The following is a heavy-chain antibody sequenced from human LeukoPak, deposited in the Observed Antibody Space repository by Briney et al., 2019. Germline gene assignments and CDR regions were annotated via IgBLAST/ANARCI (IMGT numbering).Heavy chain of an antibody. CDR3: ATFGSGSHYYYYYMDV. CDR2: IYYSGSA. V-gene: IGHV4-39*01. CDR1: GGSIRGSSYY. J-gene: IGHJ6*03. Sequence: SETLSLTCSVSGGSIRGSSYYWGWIRQPPGKGLECIGTIYYSGSAYCSPSLKSRVTISVDTSKNQFSLKLSSVTAADTAVYYCATFGSGSHYYYYYMDVWGKGTTVTVSS. D-gene: IGHD3-10*01.